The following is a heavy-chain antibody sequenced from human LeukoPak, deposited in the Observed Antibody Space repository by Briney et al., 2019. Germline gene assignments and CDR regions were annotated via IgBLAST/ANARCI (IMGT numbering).Heavy chain of an antibody. Sequence: GESLKISCEASGYTFINYWINWVRQMPGGRLEWMGRIDPSASQTNYNPSFRGHVTASVDTSISTAYLQLSSLKASDTAIYYCARRNREKAISLDLWGRGTVVTVSS. D-gene: IGHD1-14*01. V-gene: IGHV5-10-1*01. J-gene: IGHJ2*01. CDR1: GYTFINYW. CDR3: ARRNREKAISLDL. CDR2: IDPSASQT.